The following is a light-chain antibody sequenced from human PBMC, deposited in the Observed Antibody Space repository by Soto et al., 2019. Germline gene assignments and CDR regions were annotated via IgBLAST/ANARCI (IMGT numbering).Light chain of an antibody. V-gene: IGKV1-13*02. Sequence: AIQLTQSPSSLSASVGDRVTITCRASQDIRGALAWYQQKPGKPPKLLIFDVSSLQSGVPSRFSGSGSGKDFTFTFSSLQPKDFATYYCQQFNTYPITFGQGTRLEIK. CDR1: QDIRGA. J-gene: IGKJ5*01. CDR3: QQFNTYPIT. CDR2: DVS.